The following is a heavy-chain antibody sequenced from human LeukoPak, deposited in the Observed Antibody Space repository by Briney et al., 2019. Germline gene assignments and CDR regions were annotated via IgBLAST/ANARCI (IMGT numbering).Heavy chain of an antibody. V-gene: IGHV1-2*06. Sequence: ASVKVSCKASGYTFTGCYMHWVRQAPGQGLEWMGRINPNSGGTNYAQKFQGRVTMTRDTSISTAYMELSRLRSDDTAVYYCARPTSSGWITLWGQGTLVTVSS. CDR3: ARPTSSGWITL. D-gene: IGHD6-19*01. CDR2: INPNSGGT. J-gene: IGHJ4*02. CDR1: GYTFTGCY.